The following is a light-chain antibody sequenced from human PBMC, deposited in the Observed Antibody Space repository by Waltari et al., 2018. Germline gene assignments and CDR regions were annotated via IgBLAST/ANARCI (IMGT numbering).Light chain of an antibody. CDR2: EAS. CDR3: QKYTSAPRT. J-gene: IGKJ3*01. V-gene: IGKV1-27*01. CDR1: QDISHY. Sequence: DIKMTQSPSSLSAFVGDRVTITCRASQDISHYLAWYQQRPGQVPRLLIYEASTLQSGVPSRFSGSGSGTDFTLTISSLQPEDVATYYCQKYTSAPRTFGPGTKIEIK.